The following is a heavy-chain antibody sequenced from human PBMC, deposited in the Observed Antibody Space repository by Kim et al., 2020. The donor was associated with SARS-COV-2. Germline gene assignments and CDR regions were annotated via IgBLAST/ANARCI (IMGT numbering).Heavy chain of an antibody. D-gene: IGHD2-21*01. V-gene: IGHV3-48*03. CDR2: INSRGTRI. CDR1: GFSVSSHE. Sequence: GGSLRLSCAVSGFSVSSHEMNWIRQAPGKGLEWIAYINSRGTRILYADSVKGRFAISRDNAKNSLYLQMNSLRVEDTAIYYCAPIVMLFAPWGRGTLVTVSS. CDR3: APIVMLFAP. J-gene: IGHJ5*02.